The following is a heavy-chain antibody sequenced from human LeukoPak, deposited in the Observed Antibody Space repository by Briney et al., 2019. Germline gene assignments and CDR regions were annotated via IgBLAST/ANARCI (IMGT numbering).Heavy chain of an antibody. CDR2: ISSSSSSK. J-gene: IGHJ4*02. Sequence: LTGGSLRLSCAAPGFTFSSYSMNWVRQAPGKGLEWVSYISSSSSSKKYADSVKGRFTISRDNAKNSLYLQMNSLRAEDTAVYYCARGGASCGGDCLDYWGQGTLVTVSS. D-gene: IGHD2-21*02. CDR1: GFTFSSYS. CDR3: ARGGASCGGDCLDY. V-gene: IGHV3-48*01.